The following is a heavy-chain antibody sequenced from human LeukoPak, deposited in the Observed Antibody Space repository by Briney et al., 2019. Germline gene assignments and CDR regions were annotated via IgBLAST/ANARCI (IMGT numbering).Heavy chain of an antibody. CDR2: IDPNRGVT. J-gene: IGHJ4*02. CDR3: ARVMPLYYFDS. CDR1: GYTFTDYH. V-gene: IGHV1-2*02. D-gene: IGHD2-2*01. Sequence: ASVKVSCKASGYTFTDYHMHWVRQAPGQGLEWMGWIDPNRGVTNYAQRFQGRVTMTRDTSISSAYMELSRLRSDDTAVYYCARVMPLYYFDSWGQGTLVTVSS.